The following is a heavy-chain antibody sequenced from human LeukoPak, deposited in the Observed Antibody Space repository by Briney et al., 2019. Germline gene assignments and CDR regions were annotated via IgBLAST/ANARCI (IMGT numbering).Heavy chain of an antibody. CDR2: ISAYNGNT. J-gene: IGHJ6*03. D-gene: IGHD3-10*01. CDR1: GYTFTSYG. Sequence: ASVKVSCKASGYTFTSYGISWVRQAPGQGLEWMGWISAYNGNTNYAQKLQGRVTMTTDTSTSTAYMELRSLRSDDTAVYYCARDPLLYYYYYMDVWGKGTTVTVSS. CDR3: ARDPLLYYYYYMDV. V-gene: IGHV1-18*01.